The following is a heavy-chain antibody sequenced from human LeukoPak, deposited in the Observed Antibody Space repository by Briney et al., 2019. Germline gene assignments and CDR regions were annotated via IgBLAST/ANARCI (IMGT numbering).Heavy chain of an antibody. D-gene: IGHD2-2*01. J-gene: IGHJ6*04. V-gene: IGHV1-69*01. CDR2: IIPIFGTA. CDR3: ARGCSSTSCYAFYGMDV. Sequence: GASVKVSCKASGGTFSSYAISWVRQAPGQGLEWMGGIIPIFGTANHAQKFQGRVTITADESTSTAYMELSSLRSEDTAVYYCARGCSSTSCYAFYGMDVWGKGTTVTVPS. CDR1: GGTFSSYA.